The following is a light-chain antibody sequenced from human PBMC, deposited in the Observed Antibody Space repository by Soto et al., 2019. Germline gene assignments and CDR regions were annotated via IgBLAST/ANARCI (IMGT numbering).Light chain of an antibody. Sequence: QSALTQPPSASGSPGQSVTISCTGTSSDVGGYNYVYWYQQHPGKAPKLMIYEVSKRPSGDPDRFSGSKSDNTASLTVSGLQAEDEADYYCSSYAGSNNFVVFGGGTKLTVL. CDR2: EVS. CDR1: SSDVGGYNY. CDR3: SSYAGSNNFVV. J-gene: IGLJ2*01. V-gene: IGLV2-8*01.